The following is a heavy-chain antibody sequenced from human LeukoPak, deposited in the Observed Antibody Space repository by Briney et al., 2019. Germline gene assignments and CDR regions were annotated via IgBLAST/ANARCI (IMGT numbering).Heavy chain of an antibody. CDR1: GFTVSSNY. CDR3: ATSQGSGYLGY. D-gene: IGHD3-22*01. Sequence: GGSLRLSCAASGFTVSSNYMDWVRQAPGKGLEWVGRIRKKINSYSTEYAASVKGRFTISRDDSKKSVYLQMNSLRSEDTAVYYSATSQGSGYLGYWGQGTLVTVSS. CDR2: IRKKINSYST. V-gene: IGHV3-72*01. J-gene: IGHJ4*02.